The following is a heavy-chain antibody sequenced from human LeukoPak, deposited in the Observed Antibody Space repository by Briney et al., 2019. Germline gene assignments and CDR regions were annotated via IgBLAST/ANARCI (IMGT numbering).Heavy chain of an antibody. V-gene: IGHV4-34*01. J-gene: IGHJ5*02. CDR1: GVPVDDYY. CDR3: ARIRCGYGQDRCYNH. D-gene: IGHD3-22*01. Sequence: NPSETLSLTCAVSGVPVDDYYWSWIRQSPGKGLEWIGEVSPGGYTTYNPSLRSRVIISEDTSENQLSLNVTSVTVADTALYYCARIRCGYGQDRCYNHWGQGSLVTVSS. CDR2: VSPGGYT.